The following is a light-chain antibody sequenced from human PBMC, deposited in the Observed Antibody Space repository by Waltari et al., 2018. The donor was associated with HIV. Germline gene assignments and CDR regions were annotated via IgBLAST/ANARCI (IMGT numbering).Light chain of an antibody. J-gene: IGKJ2*01. CDR2: GAS. CDR1: QTISSSY. V-gene: IGKV3-20*01. Sequence: ELVLTQSPGTLSLSPGESATLSCRASQTISSSYLAWYQQKPGQAPRLLISGASSRATGIPDRFSGSGSGTDFTLTISRLEPEDFAVYYCQQYGSSPGYTFGQGTKLEI. CDR3: QQYGSSPGYT.